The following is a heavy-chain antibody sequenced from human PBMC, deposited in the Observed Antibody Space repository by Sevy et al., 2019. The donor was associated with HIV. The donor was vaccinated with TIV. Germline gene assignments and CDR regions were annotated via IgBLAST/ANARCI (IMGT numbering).Heavy chain of an antibody. D-gene: IGHD3-10*01. CDR2: IQYDGSNK. V-gene: IGHV3-30*02. Sequence: GGSLRLSCAASGFSFSSYGMHWVRQAPGKGLEWMSYIQYDGSNKDYADSVKGRFTISRDNSKNTLYLQMNSVGVEDRAVCSCVKKGGGGGGDHWGQGPLVTVSS. CDR3: VKKGGGGGGDH. J-gene: IGHJ4*02. CDR1: GFSFSSYG.